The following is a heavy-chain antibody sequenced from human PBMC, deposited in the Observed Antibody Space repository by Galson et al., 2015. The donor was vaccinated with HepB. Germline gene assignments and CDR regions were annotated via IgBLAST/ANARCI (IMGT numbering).Heavy chain of an antibody. V-gene: IGHV3-30*02. Sequence: SLRLSCATSGFTFSGYGMHWVRQAPGKGLEWVAFIWFDGSNKYYADSVKGRFSISRDNSKNTLYLQMNSLRPEDTAVYYCAKDPFYFGSGIYYNEHFDYWGQGTLVTVSS. CDR2: IWFDGSNK. CDR1: GFTFSGYG. D-gene: IGHD3-10*01. CDR3: AKDPFYFGSGIYYNEHFDY. J-gene: IGHJ4*02.